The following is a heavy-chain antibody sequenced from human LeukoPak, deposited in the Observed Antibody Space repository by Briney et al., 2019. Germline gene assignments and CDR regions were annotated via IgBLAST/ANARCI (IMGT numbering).Heavy chain of an antibody. V-gene: IGHV4-30-2*01. CDR3: ARKKRGYGYNWLDP. Sequence: PSETLSLTCAVSGGSISSGGYSWSWIRQPPGKGLEWIGYSYHSGSTYYNPSLKSRVTISVDTSKNQVSLKLISVTAADTAVYYCARKKRGYGYNWLDPWGQGTLVTVSS. J-gene: IGHJ5*02. CDR1: GGSISSGGYS. CDR2: SYHSGST. D-gene: IGHD5-18*01.